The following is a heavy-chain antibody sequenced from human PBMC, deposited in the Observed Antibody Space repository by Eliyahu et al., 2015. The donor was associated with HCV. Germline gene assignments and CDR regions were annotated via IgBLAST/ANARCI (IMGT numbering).Heavy chain of an antibody. D-gene: IGHD5-18*01. J-gene: IGHJ4*02. CDR1: GFXFDDHA. V-gene: IGHV3-9*01. Sequence: ELQLVESGGGLVQPGRSLRLSCAASGFXFDDHAMHWVRQAPGKGLGWVSGISWNSGRIAYADSVKGRFTISRDNAKNSLYLQMNSLRPDDTALYYCTKSKRGYTYGFFDFWGQGTLVTVSS. CDR2: ISWNSGRI. CDR3: TKSKRGYTYGFFDF.